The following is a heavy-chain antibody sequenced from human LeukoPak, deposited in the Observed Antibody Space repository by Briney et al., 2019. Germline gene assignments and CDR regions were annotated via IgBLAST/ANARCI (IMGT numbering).Heavy chain of an antibody. V-gene: IGHV3-66*01. CDR1: GFTVSSNY. Sequence: GGSLRLSCAASGFTVSSNYMSWVRQAPGKGLEWVSVIYSGGSTYYADSVKGGFTITRDNSKNTLYLQMNSLRAEDTAVYYCASAGLRYFDWPGYPSDYWGQGTLVTVSS. CDR2: IYSGGST. J-gene: IGHJ4*02. D-gene: IGHD3-9*01. CDR3: ASAGLRYFDWPGYPSDY.